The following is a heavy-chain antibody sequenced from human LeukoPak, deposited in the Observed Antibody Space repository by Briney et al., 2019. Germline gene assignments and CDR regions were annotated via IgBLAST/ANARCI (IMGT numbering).Heavy chain of an antibody. V-gene: IGHV1-2*02. CDR3: ARHGSGRYYPAEGRVDY. CDR1: GYTFTGYY. J-gene: IGHJ4*02. CDR2: INPNSGGT. D-gene: IGHD3-10*01. Sequence: ASVKVSCKASGYTFTGYYMHWVRQAPGQGLEWMGWINPNSGGTTYARKFQGRVTMTRDTSTSTVYMELSSLRSEDTAVYCCARHGSGRYYPAEGRVDYWGQGTLVTVSS.